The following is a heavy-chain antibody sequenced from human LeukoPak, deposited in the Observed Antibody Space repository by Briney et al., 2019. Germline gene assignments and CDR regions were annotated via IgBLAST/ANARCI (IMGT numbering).Heavy chain of an antibody. CDR3: ARDREWELPADAFDI. V-gene: IGHV3-7*01. Sequence: PGGSLRLXRAASGFTFSSYWMSWVRQAPGKGLEWVANIKQDGSEKYYVDSVKGRFTISRDNAKNSLYLQMNSLRAEDTAVYYCARDREWELPADAFDIWGQGTMVTVSS. J-gene: IGHJ3*02. CDR2: IKQDGSEK. D-gene: IGHD1-26*01. CDR1: GFTFSSYW.